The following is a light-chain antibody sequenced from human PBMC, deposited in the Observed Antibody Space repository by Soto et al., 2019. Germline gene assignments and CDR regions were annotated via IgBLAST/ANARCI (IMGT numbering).Light chain of an antibody. V-gene: IGKV3-20*01. CDR1: QSFSTSY. Sequence: IVLTQSPGTLSLSPGERATLSCRASQSFSTSYLAWYQQKPGQAPRLLIFAASSRASGIPDRFSGSGSGTDFTLTITRLEPEDFALYYCQQYGTSPWTFGQGTKVDIK. CDR2: AAS. J-gene: IGKJ1*01. CDR3: QQYGTSPWT.